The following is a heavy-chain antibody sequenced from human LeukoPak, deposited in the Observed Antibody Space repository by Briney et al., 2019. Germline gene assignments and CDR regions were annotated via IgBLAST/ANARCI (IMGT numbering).Heavy chain of an antibody. J-gene: IGHJ4*02. D-gene: IGHD3-22*01. CDR2: ISGSGGST. V-gene: IGHV3-23*01. CDR3: AKRRYDSSGYTP. Sequence: PGGSLRLSCAASGFIFSSYAMSWVRQAPGKGLEWVSTISGSGGSTYYADSVKGRFTISRDNSKNTVYLQMNSLRAEDTAVYYCAKRRYDSSGYTPWGQGTLVTVSS. CDR1: GFIFSSYA.